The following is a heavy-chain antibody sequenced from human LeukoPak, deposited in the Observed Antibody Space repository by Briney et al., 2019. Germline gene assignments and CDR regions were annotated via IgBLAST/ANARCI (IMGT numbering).Heavy chain of an antibody. CDR2: IYSGGST. D-gene: IGHD2/OR15-2a*01. V-gene: IGHV3-66*02. J-gene: IGHJ4*02. Sequence: GGSLRLSCAASGFTVSSNYMSRVRPAPGKGLEWASVIYSGGSTYYADSVKGRFTISRDNSKNTLYLQMNSLRAEDTAVYYCARDPGGPLSRQFHYWGQGTLVTVSS. CDR3: ARDPGGPLSRQFHY. CDR1: GFTVSSNY.